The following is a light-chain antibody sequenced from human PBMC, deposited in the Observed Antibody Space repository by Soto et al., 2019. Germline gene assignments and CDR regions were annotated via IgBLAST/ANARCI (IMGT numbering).Light chain of an antibody. V-gene: IGKV1-5*01. J-gene: IGKJ1*01. CDR3: QQYNSYWT. CDR1: QSISSW. Sequence: DIQITQSPSTLSASVGDRVTITCRASQSISSWLAWYRQKPGKAPKLLIYDASSLESGVPSRFSGSGSGTEFTLTISSLQPDDFVTYYCQQYNSYWTFGQGTKVDNK. CDR2: DAS.